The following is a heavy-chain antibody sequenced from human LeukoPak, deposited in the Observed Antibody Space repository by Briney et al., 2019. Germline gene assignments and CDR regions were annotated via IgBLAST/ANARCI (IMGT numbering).Heavy chain of an antibody. J-gene: IGHJ6*03. D-gene: IGHD6-13*01. CDR3: ARAGYSSSWYAWGGYYYYYMDV. CDR2: MNPNSGNT. V-gene: IGHV1-8*03. CDR1: GYTFTSYD. Sequence: ASVNLSCKASGYTFTSYDINWVRQAPGQGLEWMGWMNPNSGNTGYAQKFQGRVTITRNTSISTAYMELSSLRSEDTAVYYCARAGYSSSWYAWGGYYYYYMDVWGKGTTVTVSS.